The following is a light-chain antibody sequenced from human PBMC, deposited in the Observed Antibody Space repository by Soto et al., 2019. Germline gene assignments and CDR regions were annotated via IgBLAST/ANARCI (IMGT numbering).Light chain of an antibody. CDR1: QSVSNY. CDR2: AAS. Sequence: DIQMTQSPSSLSASVGDRVTITCRASQSVSNYLKWYQQKPGKAPKLLIYAASTLQSGVPSRFSGSGSGTDFTLTISSLHPEDFATYYCQQVLSPHLTFGHGPKVD. V-gene: IGKV1-39*01. J-gene: IGKJ3*01. CDR3: QQVLSPHLT.